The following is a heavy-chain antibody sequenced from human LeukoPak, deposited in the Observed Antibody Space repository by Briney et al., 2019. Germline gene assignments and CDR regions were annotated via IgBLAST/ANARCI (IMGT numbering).Heavy chain of an antibody. Sequence: ASETLSLTCTVSGGSITSHYWSWIRQPPGKGLEWIGYIYYSGNTNYNPSLKSRVTISVDTSKNQFSLSLTSVTAADTAVYYCARDPGENYPYNWFDPWGQGTLVTVSS. CDR3: ARDPGENYPYNWFDP. V-gene: IGHV4-59*11. CDR2: IYYSGNT. CDR1: GGSITSHY. J-gene: IGHJ5*02. D-gene: IGHD5-24*01.